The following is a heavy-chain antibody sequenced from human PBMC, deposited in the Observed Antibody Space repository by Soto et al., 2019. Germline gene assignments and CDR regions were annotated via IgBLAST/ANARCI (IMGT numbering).Heavy chain of an antibody. CDR2: ISGSGGST. CDR1: GFTFNSYA. CDR3: AKDHLARGAVSSTVDY. V-gene: IGHV3-23*01. Sequence: EVQLLESGGGLVQPGGSLRLSCAASGFTFNSYAMSWVRQAPGKGLEWVSAISGSGGSTYSADSVKGRFTISRDNSKNTLYLQMNSLRAEATAVYYCAKDHLARGAVSSTVDYWGQGTLVTVSS. J-gene: IGHJ4*02. D-gene: IGHD6-19*01.